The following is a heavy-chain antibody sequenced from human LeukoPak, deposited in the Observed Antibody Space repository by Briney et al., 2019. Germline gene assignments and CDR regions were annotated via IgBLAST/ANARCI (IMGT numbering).Heavy chain of an antibody. CDR2: IYYSGST. J-gene: IGHJ6*03. CDR3: ARGVGYCSGGSCYSLYYYMDV. V-gene: IGHV4-59*01. CDR1: GGSISSYY. D-gene: IGHD2-15*01. Sequence: PSETLSLTCTVSGGSISSYYWSWIRQPPGKGLEWIGYIYYSGSTNYNPSLKSRVTISVDTSKNQFSLKLSSVTAADTAVYYCARGVGYCSGGSCYSLYYYMDVWGKGTTVTVSS.